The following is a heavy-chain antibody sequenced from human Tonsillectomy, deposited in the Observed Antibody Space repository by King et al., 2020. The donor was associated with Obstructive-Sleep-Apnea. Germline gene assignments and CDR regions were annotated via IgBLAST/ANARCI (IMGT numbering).Heavy chain of an antibody. CDR2: IRFDESNK. CDR3: AKWDDYGSGPDY. J-gene: IGHJ4*02. CDR1: GFTFSTYG. V-gene: IGHV3-30*02. Sequence: VQLVESGGGVVQPGRSLRLSCATSGFTFSTYGMHWVRQAPGKGLEWVAFIRFDESNKYYADSVKGRFNISRDNSKSTLYLQMNGLRAEDTAVYYCAKWDDYGSGPDYWGQGTLATVSS. D-gene: IGHD3-10*01.